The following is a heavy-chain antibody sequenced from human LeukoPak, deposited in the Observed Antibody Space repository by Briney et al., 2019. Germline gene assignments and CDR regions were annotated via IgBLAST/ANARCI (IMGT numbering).Heavy chain of an antibody. CDR3: ARQQEMATPTWFDP. D-gene: IGHD5-24*01. CDR1: GGSISSYY. V-gene: IGHV4-59*08. J-gene: IGHJ5*02. CDR2: IYYSGCT. Sequence: PSETLSLTCTVPGGSISSYYWSWIRQPPGKGLEWIGYIYYSGCTNYNPSLKSRVTISVDTSKNQFSLKLSSATAADTAVYYCARQQEMATPTWFDPWGQGTLVTVSS.